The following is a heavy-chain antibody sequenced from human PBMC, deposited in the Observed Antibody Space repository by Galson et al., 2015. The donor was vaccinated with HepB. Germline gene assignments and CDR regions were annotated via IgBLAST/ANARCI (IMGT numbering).Heavy chain of an antibody. CDR3: AREFTHGDSFPYYYYLDV. CDR1: GFTFNSYG. J-gene: IGHJ6*03. Sequence: SLRLSCAASGFTFNSYGMHWVRQALGKGLEWVAVIWYDGSNKYYADSVQGRFTISRDSSTNTLSLQMNSLRAEDTAVYYCAREFTHGDSFPYYYYLDVWGKGTTVTVSS. V-gene: IGHV3-33*01. D-gene: IGHD2/OR15-2a*01. CDR2: IWYDGSNK.